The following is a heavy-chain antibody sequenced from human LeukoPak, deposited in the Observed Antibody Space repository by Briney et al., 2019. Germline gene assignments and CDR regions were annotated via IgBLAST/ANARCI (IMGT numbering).Heavy chain of an antibody. CDR1: GFTFNSYA. Sequence: GGSLRLSCAASGFTFNSYAMSWVRQAPGKGLEWVSGVSGRGDSTYYADSVKGRFTISRDNSKNTLYLQMNSLRADDTAVYYCAKGDAYSSGSYFEYWGQGAPVTVSS. V-gene: IGHV3-23*01. CDR3: AKGDAYSSGSYFEY. CDR2: VSGRGDST. J-gene: IGHJ4*02. D-gene: IGHD3-10*01.